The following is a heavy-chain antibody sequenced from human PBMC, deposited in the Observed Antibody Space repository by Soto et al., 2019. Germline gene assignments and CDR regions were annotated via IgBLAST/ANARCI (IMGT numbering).Heavy chain of an antibody. V-gene: IGHV1-69*02. Sequence: GASVKVSCKASGGTFSSYTISWVRQAPGQGLEWMGRIIPILGIANYAQKFQGRVTITADKSTSTAYMELSSLRSEDTAVYYCARYGDYGYAFDSWGQGTMVTVSS. CDR2: IIPILGIA. CDR3: ARYGDYGYAFDS. J-gene: IGHJ3*02. CDR1: GGTFSSYT. D-gene: IGHD4-17*01.